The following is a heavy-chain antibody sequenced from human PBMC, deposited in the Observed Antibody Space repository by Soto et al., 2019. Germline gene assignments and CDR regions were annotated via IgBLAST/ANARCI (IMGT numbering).Heavy chain of an antibody. CDR3: VRRVSGNYDY. J-gene: IGHJ4*02. Sequence: EVQLAESGGGMVQPGGSLRLSCVASGFTFSSYDMHRVRQAPGKGLEYVSSISSNGGTTYYGNSVKGRFTISRDNSKNTLYLQTGSLRAEDMAVYYCVRRVSGNYDYWGQGTLVTVSS. CDR1: GFTFSSYD. V-gene: IGHV3-64*01. D-gene: IGHD1-7*01. CDR2: ISSNGGTT.